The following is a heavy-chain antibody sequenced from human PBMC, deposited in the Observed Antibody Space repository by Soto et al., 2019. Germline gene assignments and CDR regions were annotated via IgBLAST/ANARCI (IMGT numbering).Heavy chain of an antibody. V-gene: IGHV1-69*13. CDR2: IIPIFGTA. Sequence: SVKVSCKASGGTFSSYAISWVRQAPGQGLEWMGGIIPIFGTANYAQKFQGRVTITADESTSTAYMELSSLRSEDTAVYYCARYHVPRLEYSSSLVNDYWGQGTLVTVSS. J-gene: IGHJ4*02. CDR1: GGTFSSYA. CDR3: ARYHVPRLEYSSSLVNDY. D-gene: IGHD6-6*01.